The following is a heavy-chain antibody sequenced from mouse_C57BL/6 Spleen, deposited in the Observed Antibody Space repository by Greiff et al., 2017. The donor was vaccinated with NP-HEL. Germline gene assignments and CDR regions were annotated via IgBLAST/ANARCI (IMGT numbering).Heavy chain of an antibody. Sequence: QVQLQQPGAELVKPGASVKLSCKASGYTFTSYWMHWVKQRPGQGLEWIGMIHPNSGSTNYNEKFKSKATLTVDKSSSTAYMQLSSLTSEDSAVYYCARGKDDYGGGYYAMDYWGQGTSVTVSS. CDR1: GYTFTSYW. CDR3: ARGKDDYGGGYYAMDY. J-gene: IGHJ4*01. CDR2: IHPNSGST. V-gene: IGHV1-64*01. D-gene: IGHD2-4*01.